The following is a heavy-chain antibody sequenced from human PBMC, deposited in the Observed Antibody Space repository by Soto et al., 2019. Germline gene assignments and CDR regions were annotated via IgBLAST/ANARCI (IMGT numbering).Heavy chain of an antibody. CDR2: IYYSGST. Sequence: PSETLSLTCTVSGGSISSYYWSWIRQPPGKGLEWIGYIYYSGSTNYNPSHKSRVTISVDTSKNQFSLKLSSVTAADTAVYYCAREGVGATHYYYYGMDVWGQGTTVTVSS. CDR3: AREGVGATHYYYYGMDV. CDR1: GGSISSYY. V-gene: IGHV4-59*01. J-gene: IGHJ6*02. D-gene: IGHD1-26*01.